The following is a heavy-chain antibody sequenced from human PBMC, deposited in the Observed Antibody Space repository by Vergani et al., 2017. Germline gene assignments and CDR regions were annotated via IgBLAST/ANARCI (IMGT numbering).Heavy chain of an antibody. J-gene: IGHJ5*02. CDR2: IRSKAYGGTT. CDR3: TRDIVVVPAAIYWFDP. Sequence: EVQLLESGGGLVQPGGSLRLSCAASGFTFSSYAMSWVRQAPGKGLEWVGFIRSKAYGGTTEYAASVKGRFTISRDDSKSIAYLQMNSLKTEDTAVYYCTRDIVVVPAAIYWFDPWGQGTLVTVSS. V-gene: IGHV3-49*04. CDR1: GFTFSSYA. D-gene: IGHD2-2*01.